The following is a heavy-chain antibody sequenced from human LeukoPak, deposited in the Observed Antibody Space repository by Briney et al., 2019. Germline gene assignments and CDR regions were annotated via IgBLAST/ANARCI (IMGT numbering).Heavy chain of an antibody. CDR1: GYTFTSYA. J-gene: IGHJ6*03. CDR2: ISAYNGNT. Sequence: GASVKVSCKASGYTFTSYAMHWVRQAPGQRLEWMGWISAYNGNTNYAQKLQGRVTMTTDTSTSTAYMELRSLRSDDTAVYYCASRLQDNYYYYYMDVWGKGTTVTVSS. CDR3: ASRLQDNYYYYYMDV. D-gene: IGHD4-11*01. V-gene: IGHV1-18*01.